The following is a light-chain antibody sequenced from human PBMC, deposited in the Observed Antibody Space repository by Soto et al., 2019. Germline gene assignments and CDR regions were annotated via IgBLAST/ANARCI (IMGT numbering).Light chain of an antibody. CDR3: QHYKSYSEA. V-gene: IGKV1-5*03. J-gene: IGKJ1*01. CDR2: KAS. Sequence: DIQTTQSPSTLSGSVGDRVTITCLASQTISSWLAWYQQKQGKAPKLLIYKASTLKSGVPSRFSGSGSGTELTITISSLQPDDFETYYCQHYKSYSEAFGQGTKVDIK. CDR1: QTISSW.